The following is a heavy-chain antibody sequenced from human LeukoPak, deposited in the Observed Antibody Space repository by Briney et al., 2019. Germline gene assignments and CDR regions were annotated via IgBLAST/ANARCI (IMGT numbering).Heavy chain of an antibody. J-gene: IGHJ4*02. D-gene: IGHD6-19*01. CDR3: ARDSAVAISDY. CDR2: ISGSGGST. V-gene: IGHV3-23*01. Sequence: GGSLRLSCAASGFTFSSYVMSWVRQAPGKGLEWVSAISGSGGSTYYADSVKGRFTISRDNAKNSLYLQMNSLRAEDTAVYYCARDSAVAISDYWGQGTLVTVSS. CDR1: GFTFSSYV.